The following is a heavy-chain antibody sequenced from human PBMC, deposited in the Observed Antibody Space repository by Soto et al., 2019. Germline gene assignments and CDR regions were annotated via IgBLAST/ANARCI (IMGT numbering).Heavy chain of an antibody. D-gene: IGHD6-13*01. CDR1: GFTFSSYA. Sequence: GGSLRLSCAASGFTFSSYAMSWVRQAPGKGLEWVSAISGSGGSTYYADSVKGRFTISRDNSKNTLYLQMNSLRAEDTAVYYCAKDGHARYSSSWYILYYFDYWGQGTLVTVSS. CDR3: AKDGHARYSSSWYILYYFDY. J-gene: IGHJ4*02. V-gene: IGHV3-23*01. CDR2: ISGSGGST.